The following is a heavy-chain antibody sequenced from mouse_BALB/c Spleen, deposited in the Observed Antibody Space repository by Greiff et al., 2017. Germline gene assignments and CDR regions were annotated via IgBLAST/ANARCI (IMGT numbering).Heavy chain of an antibody. CDR1: GFTFSSYA. V-gene: IGHV5-9-4*01. J-gene: IGHJ2*01. Sequence: EVKLVESGGGLVKPGGSLKLSCAASGFTFSSYAMSWVRQSPEKRLEWVAEISSGGSYTYYPDTVTGRFTISRDNAKNTLYLEMSSLRSEDTAMYYCARDPHYYGSSYYFDYWGQGTTLTVSS. D-gene: IGHD1-1*01. CDR3: ARDPHYYGSSYYFDY. CDR2: ISSGGSYT.